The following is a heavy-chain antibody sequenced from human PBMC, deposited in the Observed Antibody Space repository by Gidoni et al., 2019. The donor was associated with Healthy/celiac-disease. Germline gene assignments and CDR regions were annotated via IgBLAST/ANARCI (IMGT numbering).Heavy chain of an antibody. J-gene: IGHJ4*02. D-gene: IGHD1-26*01. V-gene: IGHV4-34*01. Sequence: QVQLQQWGAGLLQPSETLSLPRAGDCWSFRCYCWSWLRQPPGKGLEWIGEINHSGSTNYNPSLKSRVTISVDTSKNQFSLKLSSVTAADTAVYYCASSEKWELLRLDYWGQGTLVTVSS. CDR2: INHSGST. CDR1: CWSFRCYC. CDR3: ASSEKWELLRLDY.